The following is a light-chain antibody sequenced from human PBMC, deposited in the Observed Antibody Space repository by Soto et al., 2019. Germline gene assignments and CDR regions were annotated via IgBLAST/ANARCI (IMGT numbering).Light chain of an antibody. CDR3: QHDTDFQYT. CDR1: QSIGSG. CDR2: KAT. Sequence: DIQMTQSPSTLSASVGDGVTITCRASQSIGSGLAWYQQKPGKAPKLLIYKATNLQTGVPSRFSGSGSGTDFSLTISSLQPVDSATYYCQHDTDFQYTFGQGTKVEI. V-gene: IGKV1-5*03. J-gene: IGKJ2*01.